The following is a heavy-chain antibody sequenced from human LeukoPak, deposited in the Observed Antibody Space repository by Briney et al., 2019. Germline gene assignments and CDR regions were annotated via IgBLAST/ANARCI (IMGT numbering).Heavy chain of an antibody. CDR2: IYYSGST. J-gene: IGHJ4*02. D-gene: IGHD3-10*01. V-gene: IGHV4-39*07. CDR1: GGSISSSSYY. CDR3: ARREGYGGMYYFDY. Sequence: SETLSLTCTVSGGSISSSSYYWGWIRQPPGKGLEWIGSIYYSGSTYYNPSLKSRVTISVDTSKNQFSLKLSSVTAADTAVYYCARREGYGGMYYFDYWGQGTLVTVSS.